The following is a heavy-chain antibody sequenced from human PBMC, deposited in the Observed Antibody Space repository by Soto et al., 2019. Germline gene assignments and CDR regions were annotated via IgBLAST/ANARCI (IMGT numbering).Heavy chain of an antibody. CDR3: ASDFRGYYYDSSGAY. J-gene: IGHJ4*02. D-gene: IGHD3-22*01. CDR2: IKQDGSEK. V-gene: IGHV3-7*01. CDR1: GFTFSSYW. Sequence: PGGSLRLSCAASGFTFSSYWMSWVRQAPGKGLEWVANIKQDGSEKYYVDSVKGRFTISRDNAKNSLYLQMNSLRAEDTAVYYCASDFRGYYYDSSGAYWGQGTLVTVSS.